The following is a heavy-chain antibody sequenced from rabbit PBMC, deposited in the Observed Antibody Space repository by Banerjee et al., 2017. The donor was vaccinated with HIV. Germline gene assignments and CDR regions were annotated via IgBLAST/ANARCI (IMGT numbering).Heavy chain of an antibody. J-gene: IGHJ2*01. CDR2: INISDGDT. CDR3: ARNYVNVFDP. Sequence: VRQAPGKGLEWIACINISDGDTDYANWPKGRFTISKASSTTVTLQMTSLTAADTATYFCARNYVNVFDPWGPGTLVTVS. D-gene: IGHD1-1*01. V-gene: IGHV1S40*01.